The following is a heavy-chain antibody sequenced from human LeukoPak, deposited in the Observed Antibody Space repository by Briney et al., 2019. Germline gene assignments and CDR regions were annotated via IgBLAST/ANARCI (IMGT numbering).Heavy chain of an antibody. V-gene: IGHV1-2*02. CDR1: GYTFTGYY. Sequence: ASVKVSCKASGYTFTGYYMHWVRQAPGQGLEWMRWINPNGGGTNFAQKFQGRVTLTRDTSISTAYMELSRLRSDDTAVYYCARVMYYGSGSLLDYWGQGTLVTVSS. CDR3: ARVMYYGSGSLLDY. J-gene: IGHJ4*02. D-gene: IGHD3-10*01. CDR2: INPNGGGT.